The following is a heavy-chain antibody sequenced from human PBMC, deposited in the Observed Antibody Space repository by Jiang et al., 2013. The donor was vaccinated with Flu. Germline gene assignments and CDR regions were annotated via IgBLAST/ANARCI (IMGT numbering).Heavy chain of an antibody. V-gene: IGHV7-4-1*02. CDR1: GYTFTSYA. J-gene: IGHJ6*02. CDR3: AREGDCSSTSCYDSYYYYGMDV. Sequence: QSGSELKKPGASVKVSCKASGYTFTSYAMNWVRQAPGQGLEWMGWINTNTGNPTYAQGFTGRFVFSLDTSVSTAYLQISSLKAEDTAVYYCAREGDCSSTSCYDSYYYYGMDVWGQGTTGHRLL. D-gene: IGHD2-2*01. CDR2: INTNTGNP.